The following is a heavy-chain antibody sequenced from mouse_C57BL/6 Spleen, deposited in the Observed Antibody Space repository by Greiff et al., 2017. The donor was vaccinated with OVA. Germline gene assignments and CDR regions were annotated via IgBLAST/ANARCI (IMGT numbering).Heavy chain of an antibody. D-gene: IGHD2-4*01. Sequence: EVKLVESGGGLVKPGGSLKLSCAASGFPFSDYGMHRVRPAPEKGLEWVAYISSGSCSIYYADTVKGRFTISRDKAKNTVFLQMTSLRAEDTAMYYCAREDYDGGDYAMDYWGQGTSVTVSS. CDR3: AREDYDGGDYAMDY. V-gene: IGHV5-17*01. CDR1: GFPFSDYG. CDR2: ISSGSCSI. J-gene: IGHJ4*01.